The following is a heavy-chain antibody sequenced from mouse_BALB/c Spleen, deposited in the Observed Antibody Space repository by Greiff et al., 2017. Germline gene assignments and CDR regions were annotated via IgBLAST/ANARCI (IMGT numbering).Heavy chain of an antibody. V-gene: IGHV1S56*01. CDR1: GYTFTSYY. CDR2: IYPGNVNT. J-gene: IGHJ4*01. CDR3: ASTLAPYYAMDY. D-gene: IGHD1-2*01. Sequence: VQLQQSGPELVKPGASVRISCKASGYTFTSYYIHWVKQRPGQGLEWIGWIYPGNVNTKYNEKFKGKATLTADKSSSTAYMQLSSLTSEDSAVYFCASTLAPYYAMDYWGQGTSVTVSS.